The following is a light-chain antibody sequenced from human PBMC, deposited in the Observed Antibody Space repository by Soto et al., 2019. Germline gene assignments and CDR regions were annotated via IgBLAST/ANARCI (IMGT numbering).Light chain of an antibody. CDR3: QQYNRWPFT. V-gene: IGKV3-15*01. J-gene: IGKJ3*01. Sequence: EIVIAQSPVTLAVCPGESASLSCRASQSVISNLAWYQQKPGQAPRLLIYGASTRATGIPDRFSGSGSGTEFTLTISSLQSGDFAVYYCQQYNRWPFTFGPGTKVDIK. CDR2: GAS. CDR1: QSVISN.